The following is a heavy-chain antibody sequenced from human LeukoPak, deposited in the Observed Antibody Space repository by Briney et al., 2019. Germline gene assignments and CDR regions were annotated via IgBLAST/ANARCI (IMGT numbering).Heavy chain of an antibody. CDR3: ARGQPEDPYYDYVWGSYRPNGMDV. V-gene: IGHV4-34*01. Sequence: SETLSLTCAVYGGSFSGYYWSWIRQPPGKGLEWIGEINHSGSTNYNPSLKSRVTISVDTSKNQFSLKLSSVTAADTAVYYCARGQPEDPYYDYVWGSYRPNGMDVWGQGTTVTVSS. CDR2: INHSGST. J-gene: IGHJ6*02. D-gene: IGHD3-16*02. CDR1: GGSFSGYY.